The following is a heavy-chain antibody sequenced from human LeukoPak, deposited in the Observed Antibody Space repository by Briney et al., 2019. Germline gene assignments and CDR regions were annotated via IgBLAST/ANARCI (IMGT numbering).Heavy chain of an antibody. D-gene: IGHD3-16*01. V-gene: IGHV4-34*01. CDR2: IHHSGST. CDR3: ATFRWGVGFEC. CDR1: GGSFSGSFSDYY. J-gene: IGHJ4*02. Sequence: SETLSLTCAVYGGSFSGSFSDYYWTCIRQTPGKGLEWIGEIHHSGSTNYNPSLKSRVTISVDTSKNQFSLKLNSLTAADTAVYYCATFRWGVGFECWGQGTLATVSS.